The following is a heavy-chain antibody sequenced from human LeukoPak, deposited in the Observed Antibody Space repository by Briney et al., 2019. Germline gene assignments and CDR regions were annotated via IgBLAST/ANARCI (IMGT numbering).Heavy chain of an antibody. D-gene: IGHD2-15*01. V-gene: IGHV3-30*18. Sequence: PGTSLRLSCAASGFTFSSHGIHWVRQAPGKGLEWVADVSSDGGTTYYADSVKGRFTISRDNSKNTLYLQMNSLRGEDAAIYYCTKESATGSRYSFDYWGQGTLVTVSS. CDR2: VSSDGGTT. J-gene: IGHJ4*02. CDR1: GFTFSSHG. CDR3: TKESATGSRYSFDY.